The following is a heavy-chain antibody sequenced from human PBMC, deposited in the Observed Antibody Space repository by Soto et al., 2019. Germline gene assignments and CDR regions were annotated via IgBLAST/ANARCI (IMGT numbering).Heavy chain of an antibody. D-gene: IGHD2-2*01. J-gene: IGHJ6*02. CDR1: GGTFSSYT. CDR3: ARGGLVLSGYYYGMDV. CDR2: IIPILGIA. V-gene: IGHV1-69*02. Sequence: GASVEVSCEASGGTFSSYTISWVRQAPGQGLEWMGRIIPILGIANYAQKFQGRVTITADKSTSTAYMELSSLRSEDTAVYYCARGGLVLSGYYYGMDVWGQGTTVTVSS.